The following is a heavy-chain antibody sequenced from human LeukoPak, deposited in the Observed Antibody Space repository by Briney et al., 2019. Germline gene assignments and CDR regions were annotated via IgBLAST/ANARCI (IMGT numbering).Heavy chain of an antibody. V-gene: IGHV3-11*01. Sequence: PGGSLRLSCAASGFTFSDYYMSWIRQAPGKGLEYVSYISSSGTTIHYADSVKGRFTISRDNAKDSLFLQMNSLRVEDTAIYYCATSRVESRSFGELLSRGFDYWGQGTLAIVSS. J-gene: IGHJ4*02. CDR3: ATSRVESRSFGELLSRGFDY. CDR1: GFTFSDYY. D-gene: IGHD3-10*01. CDR2: ISSSGTTI.